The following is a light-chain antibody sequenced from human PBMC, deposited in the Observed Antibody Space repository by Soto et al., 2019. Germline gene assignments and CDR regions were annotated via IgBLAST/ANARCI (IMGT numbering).Light chain of an antibody. Sequence: EIVLTQSPGTLSLSPGERATLSCRASQSVSNNYLAWYQQKSGQAPRLLIYGASNRATGIPDRFSGSGSGTDFTLTISGLEPEDFAVYYCQHRRNWPTFGQGTRLEIK. CDR3: QHRRNWPT. CDR1: QSVSNNY. CDR2: GAS. J-gene: IGKJ5*01. V-gene: IGKV3D-20*02.